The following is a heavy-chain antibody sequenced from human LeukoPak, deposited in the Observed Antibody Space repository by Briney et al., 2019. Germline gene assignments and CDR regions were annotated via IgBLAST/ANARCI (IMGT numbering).Heavy chain of an antibody. D-gene: IGHD4-11*01. V-gene: IGHV3-23*01. CDR1: GFTFSAYA. CDR2: ITASGETT. J-gene: IGHJ4*02. CDR3: ADSNYWYPVDY. Sequence: PGGSLRLSCAASGFTFSAYAMRWVRQAPGKGLEWVSSITASGETTYYADSVKGRFTISRDNSKNTLYLQMNSLGAEDTAVYYCADSNYWYPVDYWGQGTLVTVSS.